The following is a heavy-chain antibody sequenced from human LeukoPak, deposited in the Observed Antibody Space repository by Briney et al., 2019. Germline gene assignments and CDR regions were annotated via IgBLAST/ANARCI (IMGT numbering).Heavy chain of an antibody. V-gene: IGHV3-23*01. D-gene: IGHD2-15*01. Sequence: PGGSLRLSCLASRFTFRSYAMSWVRPAPGKGLEWVSAINASGGSTYYADTVEGRFTISRDNSKNTLYMQMHSVRGEHTAVYFCAKVSGVVSGTHGYSGDYWGQRTLGSVSS. CDR3: AKVSGVVSGTHGYSGDY. CDR1: RFTFRSYA. J-gene: IGHJ4*02. CDR2: INASGGST.